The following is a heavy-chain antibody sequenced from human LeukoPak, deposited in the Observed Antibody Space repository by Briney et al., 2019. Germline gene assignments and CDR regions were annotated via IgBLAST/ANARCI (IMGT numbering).Heavy chain of an antibody. CDR1: GFTFSSYW. CDR3: ARAERGTTVTTY. CDR2: INLDGSEK. Sequence: GGSLRLSCEVSGFTFSSYWMSWVRQAPGKGLEWVANINLDGSEKYYVDSVKGRFTISRDNAKNSLYLQVNSLRAEDTAVYYCARAERGTTVTTYWGQGTLVTVSS. V-gene: IGHV3-7*01. D-gene: IGHD4-17*01. J-gene: IGHJ4*02.